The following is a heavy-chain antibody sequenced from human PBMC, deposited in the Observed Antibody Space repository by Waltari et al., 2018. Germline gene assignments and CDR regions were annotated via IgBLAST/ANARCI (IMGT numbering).Heavy chain of an antibody. CDR1: GFIFRTYG. CDR2: ISDSGGKT. D-gene: IGHD4-17*01. V-gene: IGHV3-23*01. Sequence: EVQLLESGGGLVQPGGSLRLSCAASGFIFRTYGMNWVRQAQGKGLGCVAGISDSGGKTVYADSAKGRFTISRDNSQKTLYLQMNGLGVDDTAVYFCAKERLTVATESFDSWGQGTLVTVSS. J-gene: IGHJ4*02. CDR3: AKERLTVATESFDS.